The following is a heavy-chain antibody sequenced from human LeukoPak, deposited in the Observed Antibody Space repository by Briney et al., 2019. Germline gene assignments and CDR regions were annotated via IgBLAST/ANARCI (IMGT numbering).Heavy chain of an antibody. CDR3: ARDATYYYDSSGYYVPPYFDY. CDR1: GFTFSSYW. V-gene: IGHV3-74*01. Sequence: GGSLRLSCAASGFTFSSYWMHWVRQAPGKGLVWVSRINSDGSSTSYADSVKGRFTISRDNAKNTLYLQMNSLRAEDTAVYYCARDATYYYDSSGYYVPPYFDYWGLGTLVTVSS. CDR2: INSDGSST. D-gene: IGHD3-22*01. J-gene: IGHJ4*02.